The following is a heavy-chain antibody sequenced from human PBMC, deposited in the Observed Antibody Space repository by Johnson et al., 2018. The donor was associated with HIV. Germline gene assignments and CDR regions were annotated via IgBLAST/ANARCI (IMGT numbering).Heavy chain of an antibody. D-gene: IGHD3-3*01. J-gene: IGHJ3*02. V-gene: IGHV3-30-3*01. CDR2: ISYDGSNK. Sequence: QVQLVESGGGLVQPGGSLRLSCAASGFTFRSYAMHWVRQAPGMGLEWVAVISYDGSNKYYADSVKGRFTISRDNSKNTLYLQMNSLRVEDTAVYFWARVGISDYDLAALDSWGQGTMVTVSS. CDR3: ARVGISDYDLAALDS. CDR1: GFTFRSYA.